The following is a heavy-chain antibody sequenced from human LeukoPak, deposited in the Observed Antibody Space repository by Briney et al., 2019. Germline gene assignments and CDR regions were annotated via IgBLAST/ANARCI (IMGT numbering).Heavy chain of an antibody. CDR1: GFTFSNHG. V-gene: IGHV3-23*01. CDR3: AKDDAWLRFGE. Sequence: PGGSLRLSCAASGFTFSNHGMNRVRQAPGKGLEGVSGISPSGDITYYADSVKGRFTISRDNSKNTLYLEVISLTAEDTAVYYCAKDDAWLRFGEWSQGTLVTVSS. D-gene: IGHD3-10*01. J-gene: IGHJ4*02. CDR2: ISPSGDIT.